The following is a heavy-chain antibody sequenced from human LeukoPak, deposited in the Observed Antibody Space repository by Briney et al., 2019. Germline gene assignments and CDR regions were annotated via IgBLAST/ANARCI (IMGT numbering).Heavy chain of an antibody. D-gene: IGHD3-22*01. V-gene: IGHV4-39*07. CDR3: ASRRRYYYDSSGYAFDI. CDR1: GGSISSSSYY. J-gene: IGHJ3*02. Sequence: KPSETLSLTCTVSGGSISSSSYYWGWIRQPPGKGLEWIGSIYYSGSTYYNPSLKSRVTISVGTSKNQFSLKLSSVTAADTAVYYCASRRRYYYDSSGYAFDIWGQGTMVTVSS. CDR2: IYYSGST.